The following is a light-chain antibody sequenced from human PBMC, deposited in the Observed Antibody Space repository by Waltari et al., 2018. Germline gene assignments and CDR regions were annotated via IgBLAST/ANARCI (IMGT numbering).Light chain of an antibody. CDR3: QKYNSVPKT. Sequence: DIQMTQSPSSLSASVGDRVTLTCRARQGLSNFFAWYQQKPGKVPRLLIYGASTLQSGVPSRFSGSGSGTDFTLTISSLQPEDVATYYCQKYNSVPKTFGQGTKVEIE. CDR1: QGLSNF. V-gene: IGKV1-27*01. CDR2: GAS. J-gene: IGKJ1*01.